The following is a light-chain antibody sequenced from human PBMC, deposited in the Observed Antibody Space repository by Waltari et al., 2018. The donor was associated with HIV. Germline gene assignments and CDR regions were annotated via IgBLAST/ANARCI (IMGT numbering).Light chain of an antibody. Sequence: DIVLTQSPATLSLSPGERATLSCRASQSVSDSLVWYQQKPGQAPRLLIYGASNRATGIPVRFSGSGSGTDFTLTISSLEPEDFALYYCQQRSNWPLTFGGGTKVEIK. CDR3: QQRSNWPLT. CDR2: GAS. J-gene: IGKJ4*01. V-gene: IGKV3-11*01. CDR1: QSVSDS.